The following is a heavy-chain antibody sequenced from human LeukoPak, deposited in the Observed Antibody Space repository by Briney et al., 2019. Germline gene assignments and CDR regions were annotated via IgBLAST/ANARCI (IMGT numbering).Heavy chain of an antibody. D-gene: IGHD3-3*01. Sequence: PSETLSLTCAVYGGSFSGYFWSWIRQPPGKGLEWIGEINHSGSTNFNPSLKSRVTISVDTSKNQFSLKLSSVTAADTAVYYCARRGRITIFGVVPDDAFDMWGQGTMVTVSS. V-gene: IGHV4-34*01. CDR2: INHSGST. CDR3: ARRGRITIFGVVPDDAFDM. J-gene: IGHJ3*02. CDR1: GGSFSGYF.